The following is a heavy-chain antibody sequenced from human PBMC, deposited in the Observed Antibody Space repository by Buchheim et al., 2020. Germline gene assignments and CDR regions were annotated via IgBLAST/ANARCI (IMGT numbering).Heavy chain of an antibody. V-gene: IGHV4-34*01. CDR3: ASNGYYYDSSGYYLFDY. J-gene: IGHJ4*02. CDR2: INHSGST. Sequence: QVQLQQWGAGLLKPSETLSLTCAVYGGSFSGYYWSWIRQPPGKGLEWIGEINHSGSTNYNPSLKSRVTISVDTSKNQFSLKLSSVTAAETAVYYCASNGYYYDSSGYYLFDYWGQGTL. CDR1: GGSFSGYY. D-gene: IGHD3-22*01.